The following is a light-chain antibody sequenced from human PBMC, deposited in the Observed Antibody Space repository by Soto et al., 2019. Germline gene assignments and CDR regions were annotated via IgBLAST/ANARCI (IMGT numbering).Light chain of an antibody. J-gene: IGKJ1*01. CDR1: QTISSW. CDR3: QQYNSYWT. Sequence: DIQMTLSPSTLSGSVGDRVTITCRASQTISSWLAWYQQKPGKAPKLLIYKASTLKSGVPSRFSGSGSGTEFTLTISSLQPDDFATYYCQQYNSYWTFGQGTKVDI. CDR2: KAS. V-gene: IGKV1-5*03.